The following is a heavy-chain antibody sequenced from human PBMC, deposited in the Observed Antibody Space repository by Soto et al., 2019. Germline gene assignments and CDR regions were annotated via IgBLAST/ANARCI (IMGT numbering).Heavy chain of an antibody. CDR1: GGSISSYY. Sequence: SETLSLTCTVSGGSISSYYWSWIRQPPGKGLEWIGYIYYSGSTNYNPSLKSRVTISVDTSKNQFSLKLSSVTAADTAVYYCARADACSGGSCYPSVPDYWGQGTLVTVSS. CDR2: IYYSGST. J-gene: IGHJ4*02. V-gene: IGHV4-59*01. CDR3: ARADACSGGSCYPSVPDY. D-gene: IGHD2-15*01.